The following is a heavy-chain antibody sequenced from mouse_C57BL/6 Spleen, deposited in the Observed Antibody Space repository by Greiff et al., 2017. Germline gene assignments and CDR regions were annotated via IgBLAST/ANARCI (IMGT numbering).Heavy chain of an antibody. CDR2: IDPETGGT. J-gene: IGHJ4*01. CDR3: TRYYGSSDDAMDY. D-gene: IGHD1-1*01. Sequence: QVQLQQSGAELVRPGASVTLSCKASGYTFTDYEMHWVKQTPVHGLEWIGAIDPETGGTAYNQKFKGKAILTADKSSSTAYMELRSLTSEDSAVYYCTRYYGSSDDAMDYWGQGTSVTVSS. CDR1: GYTFTDYE. V-gene: IGHV1-15*01.